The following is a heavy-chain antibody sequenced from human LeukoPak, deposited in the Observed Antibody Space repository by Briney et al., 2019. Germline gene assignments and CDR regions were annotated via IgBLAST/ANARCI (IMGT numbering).Heavy chain of an antibody. CDR1: GGSISSGGYS. CDR3: ARDDYGLIDY. CDR2: IYHSGST. J-gene: IGHJ4*02. D-gene: IGHD4-17*01. Sequence: SETLSLTCTVSGGSISSGGYSWSWIRQPPGKGLEWIGYIYHSGSTYYNPSLKSRVTISVDRSKNQFSLKLSSVTAADTAVYYCARDDYGLIDYWGQGTLVTVSS. V-gene: IGHV4-30-2*01.